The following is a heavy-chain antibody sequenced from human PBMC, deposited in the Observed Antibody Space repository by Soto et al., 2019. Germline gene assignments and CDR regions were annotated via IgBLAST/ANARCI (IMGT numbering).Heavy chain of an antibody. Sequence: PSETLSLTCTVSGCSVSSGIFYWGWIRRPPGKGLEWIGYFYDSGSTNYNPSLRSRVTMSVDTSKNQFSLKLSSVTAADTAVYYCAASAPPATNYYYAMDVWGQGTTVTVSS. D-gene: IGHD5-12*01. V-gene: IGHV4-61*01. CDR1: GCSVSSGIFY. J-gene: IGHJ6*02. CDR3: AASAPPATNYYYAMDV. CDR2: FYDSGST.